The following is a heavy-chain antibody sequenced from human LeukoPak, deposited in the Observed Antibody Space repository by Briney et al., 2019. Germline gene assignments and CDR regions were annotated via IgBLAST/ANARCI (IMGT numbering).Heavy chain of an antibody. V-gene: IGHV3-33*06. CDR3: AKDETTSSGWYVFDY. D-gene: IGHD6-19*01. CDR2: IWYDGSNK. J-gene: IGHJ4*02. Sequence: PGRSLRLSCAASGFTFSSYGMHWVRQAPGKGPEWVAVIWYDGSNKYYADSVKGRFTISRDNSKNTLYLQMNSLRAEDTAVYYCAKDETTSSGWYVFDYWGQGTLVTVSS. CDR1: GFTFSSYG.